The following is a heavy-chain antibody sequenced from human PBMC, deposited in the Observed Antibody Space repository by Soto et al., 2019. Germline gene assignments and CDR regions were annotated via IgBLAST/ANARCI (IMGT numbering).Heavy chain of an antibody. Sequence: GASVKGSLKPSGNTLQTDTVTWLRQAPGQGLEWMGRIIPVIGVGTYAQKFQDRVTITVDKSTTTVYMEVTSLTSEDTATYYCALGRTGSNGYYWAWGQGTQVTVSS. D-gene: IGHD1-26*01. CDR3: ALGRTGSNGYYWA. V-gene: IGHV1-69*02. J-gene: IGHJ5*02. CDR2: IIPVIGVG. CDR1: GNTLQTDT.